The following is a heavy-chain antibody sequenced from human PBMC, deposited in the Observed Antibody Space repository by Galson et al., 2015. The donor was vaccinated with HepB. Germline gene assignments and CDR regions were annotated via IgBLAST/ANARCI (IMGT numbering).Heavy chain of an antibody. V-gene: IGHV3-33*01. J-gene: IGHJ4*02. CDR1: GFTFSSYG. D-gene: IGHD4-17*01. CDR2: IWYDGSNK. Sequence: SLRLSCAASGFTFSSYGMHWVRQAPGKGLEWVAVIWYDGSNKYYADSVKGLFTISRDNSKNTLYLQMNSLRAEDTAVYYCARDDYGAAELAAGYWGQGTLVTVSS. CDR3: ARDDYGAAELAAGY.